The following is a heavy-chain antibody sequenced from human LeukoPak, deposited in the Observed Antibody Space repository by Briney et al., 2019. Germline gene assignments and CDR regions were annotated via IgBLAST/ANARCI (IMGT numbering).Heavy chain of an antibody. CDR2: IWYDGSQK. V-gene: IGHV3-33*03. Sequence: GGSLRLSCAVSGYSFSSHGMHWVRQAPGKGLEWVAAIWYDGSQKYYADTVRSRFTVSRDNSKNTLYPQMDSLRAEDTAVYYCARLYGANVGYLDYWGQGTLVTVSS. D-gene: IGHD4-23*01. J-gene: IGHJ4*02. CDR1: GYSFSSHG. CDR3: ARLYGANVGYLDY.